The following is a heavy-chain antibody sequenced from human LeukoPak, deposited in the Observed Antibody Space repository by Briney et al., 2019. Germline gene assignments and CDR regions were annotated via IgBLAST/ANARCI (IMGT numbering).Heavy chain of an antibody. CDR1: GFTVSNAW. CDR3: TIVGLDYYDSSGYFVDY. D-gene: IGHD3-22*01. J-gene: IGHJ4*02. V-gene: IGHV3-15*01. Sequence: GGSLRLSCAASGFTVSNAWMSWVRQAPGKGPEWVGRIKSKTDGGTTDYAAPVKGRFTISRHDSKNTLYLQMNSLKTEDTSVYYCTIVGLDYYDSSGYFVDYWGQGTLVTVSS. CDR2: IKSKTDGGTT.